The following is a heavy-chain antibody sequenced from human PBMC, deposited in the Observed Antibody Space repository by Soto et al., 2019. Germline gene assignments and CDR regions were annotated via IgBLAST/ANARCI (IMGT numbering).Heavy chain of an antibody. Sequence: EVQLVESGGGLVQPGGSLRLSCAASGFTFSSYWMHWVRQAPGKGLVWVSRINSDGSSTSYADSVKGRFTISRDNAKNTLYLQMNRLGAEDTAVYYCARGRGFGESNWFDPWGQGTLVTVSS. V-gene: IGHV3-74*01. D-gene: IGHD3-10*01. CDR2: INSDGSST. CDR3: ARGRGFGESNWFDP. J-gene: IGHJ5*02. CDR1: GFTFSSYW.